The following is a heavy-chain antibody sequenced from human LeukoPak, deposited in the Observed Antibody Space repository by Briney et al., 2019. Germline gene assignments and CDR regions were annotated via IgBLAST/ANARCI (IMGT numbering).Heavy chain of an antibody. J-gene: IGHJ4*02. CDR1: GFTVSFNY. V-gene: IGHV3-53*01. D-gene: IGHD3-10*01. CDR3: ARVGSGSGSYGSGNYYFDD. CDR2: IYSGGNT. Sequence: GGSLRLSCAASGFTVSFNYMTWVRQAPGKGLEWVSLIYSGGNTYYADSVKGRFTISRDESKNTLYLQMYSLRAEDTAVYYCARVGSGSGSYGSGNYYFDDWGPGTLVTVSS.